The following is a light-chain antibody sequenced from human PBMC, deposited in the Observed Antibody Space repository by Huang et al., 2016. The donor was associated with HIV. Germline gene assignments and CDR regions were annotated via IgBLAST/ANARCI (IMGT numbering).Light chain of an antibody. CDR1: QSLEYSDGNTY. CDR3: MQGTHWPPYT. Sequence: DVVLNQSPLSLPVTLGQSASISCRSSQSLEYSDGNTYLSWFHQRPGQSPRRLIYNGFTRDSGVPDRFSGSGSGTDFTLKISRVEAEDVGIYYCMQGTHWPPYTFGQGTKLEI. J-gene: IGKJ2*01. CDR2: NGF. V-gene: IGKV2-30*01.